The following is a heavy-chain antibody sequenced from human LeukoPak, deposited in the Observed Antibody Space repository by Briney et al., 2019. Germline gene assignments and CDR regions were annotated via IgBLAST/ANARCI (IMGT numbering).Heavy chain of an antibody. D-gene: IGHD2-2*01. CDR1: GGSISSSSYY. J-gene: IGHJ3*02. Sequence: SETLSLTCTVSGGSISSSSYYWGWIRQPPGKGLEWIGSIYYSGSTYYNPSLKSRVTISVDTSKNQFSLKLSSVTAADTAVYYCARDPVVPAAISLFMSAFDIWGQGTMVTVSS. V-gene: IGHV4-39*07. CDR3: ARDPVVPAAISLFMSAFDI. CDR2: IYYSGST.